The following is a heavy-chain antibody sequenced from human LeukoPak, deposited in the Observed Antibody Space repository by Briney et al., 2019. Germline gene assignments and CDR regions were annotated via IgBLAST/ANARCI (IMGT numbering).Heavy chain of an antibody. V-gene: IGHV3-9*01. D-gene: IGHD5-24*01. Sequence: PGRSLRLSCAASGFTFDDYAMHWVRQAPGKGLEWVSGISWSSGSIGYADSVKGRFTISRDNAKNSLYLQMNSLRPDDTALYYCAKDKRDGYTGPFDYWGQGTLVTVSS. J-gene: IGHJ4*02. CDR1: GFTFDDYA. CDR3: AKDKRDGYTGPFDY. CDR2: ISWSSGSI.